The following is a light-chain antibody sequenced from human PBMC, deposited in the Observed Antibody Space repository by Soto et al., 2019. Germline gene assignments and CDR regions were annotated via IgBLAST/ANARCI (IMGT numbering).Light chain of an antibody. V-gene: IGKV1-5*01. J-gene: IGKJ5*01. Sequence: IQMTQSPSTLSASVGDRVTITCRASQTISSWLAWYQQKPGKAPTLLIYDASTLERGVPSRFSGTGSGTEFTLSIDSLQPDDFARYYCKLYPTPLITFAQGTRLE. CDR1: QTISSW. CDR3: KLYPTPLIT. CDR2: DAS.